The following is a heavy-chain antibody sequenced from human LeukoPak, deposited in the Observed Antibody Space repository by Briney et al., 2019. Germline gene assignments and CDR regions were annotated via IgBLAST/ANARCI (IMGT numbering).Heavy chain of an antibody. CDR2: INSDGSST. Sequence: GGSLRLSCAASGFTFSSYWMHWVRQAPGKGLVWVSRINSDGSSTSYADSVKGRCTISRDNAKNTLYLQMNSLRAEDTAVYYCARAGQFDYFDYWGQGTLVTVSS. D-gene: IGHD1-14*01. J-gene: IGHJ4*02. CDR3: ARAGQFDYFDY. CDR1: GFTFSSYW. V-gene: IGHV3-74*01.